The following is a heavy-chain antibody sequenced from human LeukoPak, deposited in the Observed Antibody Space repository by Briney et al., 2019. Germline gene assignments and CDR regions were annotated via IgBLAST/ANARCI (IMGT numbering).Heavy chain of an antibody. D-gene: IGHD3-22*01. CDR1: GDSFSSHY. V-gene: IGHV4-59*11. Sequence: PSETLSLTCAVSGDSFSSHYWTWIRQSPGTGLEWIGYISHIGRTNYNPSLKSRVTISIDTSKNQFSLKLRSVTAADTAVYYCARPYYYDSRIDPWGQGTLVTVSS. CDR2: ISHIGRT. J-gene: IGHJ5*02. CDR3: ARPYYYDSRIDP.